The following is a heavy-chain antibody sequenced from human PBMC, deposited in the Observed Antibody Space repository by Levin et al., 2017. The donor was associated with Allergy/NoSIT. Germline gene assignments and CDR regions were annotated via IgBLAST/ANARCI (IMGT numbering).Heavy chain of an antibody. Sequence: GGSLRLSCAASGFTFSRHVMSWVRQAPGKGLEWVSAISSSGGTTYYADSVKGRFTISRDNSKNTLYLQMNSLRAEDTAVYYCAKREVTAGFDYWGQGTLVTVSS. V-gene: IGHV3-23*01. CDR3: AKREVTAGFDY. CDR1: GFTFSRHV. J-gene: IGHJ4*02. D-gene: IGHD2-21*02. CDR2: ISSSGGTT.